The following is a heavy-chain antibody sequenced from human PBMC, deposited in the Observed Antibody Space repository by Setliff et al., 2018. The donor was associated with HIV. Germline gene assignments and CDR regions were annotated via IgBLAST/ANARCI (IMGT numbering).Heavy chain of an antibody. D-gene: IGHD2-2*01. CDR3: ARDRCSSTSCTLFDY. CDR1: GFTFSSYS. J-gene: IGHJ4*02. V-gene: IGHV3-21*01. Sequence: GGSLRLSCAASGFTFSSYSMNWVRQAPGMGLEWVSSISSSSSYIYYADSVKGRFTISRDNAKNSLYLQMNSLRAEDTAVYYCARDRCSSTSCTLFDYCGQGTLVTVSS. CDR2: ISSSSSYI.